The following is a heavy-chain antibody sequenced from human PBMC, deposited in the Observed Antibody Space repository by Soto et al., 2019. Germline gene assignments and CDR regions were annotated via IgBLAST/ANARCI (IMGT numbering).Heavy chain of an antibody. CDR2: IDTDGGGT. Sequence: GGSLRLSCAASGFTLRSHRLHWVRQAPGKGLEWVSRIDTDGGGTSYADSVKGRFTISTDNAKNTVYLQMNGLRAEDTAVYYCATVFDLWGQGT. CDR1: GFTLRSHR. V-gene: IGHV3-74*01. J-gene: IGHJ5*02. CDR3: ATVFDL.